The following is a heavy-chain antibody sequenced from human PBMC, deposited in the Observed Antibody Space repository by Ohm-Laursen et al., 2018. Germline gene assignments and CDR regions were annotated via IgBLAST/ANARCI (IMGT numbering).Heavy chain of an antibody. CDR3: AGGQPIDF. Sequence: ASVKVSCNASGYTFTNYYMHWVRQAPGQGLEWMGIINTGGGSTSHAQKFQGRLTMTRDTSTSTVYMELSSLRSEDTAMYYCAGGQPIDFWGQGTLVTVSS. J-gene: IGHJ4*02. CDR2: INTGGGST. V-gene: IGHV1-46*01. CDR1: GYTFTNYY.